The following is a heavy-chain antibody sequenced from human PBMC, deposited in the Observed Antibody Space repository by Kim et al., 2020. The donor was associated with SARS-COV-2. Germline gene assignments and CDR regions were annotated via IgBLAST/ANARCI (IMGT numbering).Heavy chain of an antibody. D-gene: IGHD2-2*01. CDR1: GGSISSYY. CDR3: ARGGRYCSSTSCYSLPDNWFDP. J-gene: IGHJ5*02. CDR2: IYYSGST. Sequence: SETLSLTCTVSGGSISSYYWSWIRQPPGKGLEWIGYIYYSGSTNYNPSLKSRVTISVDTSKNQFSLKLSSVTAADTAVYYCARGGRYCSSTSCYSLPDNWFDPWGQGTLVTVSS. V-gene: IGHV4-59*13.